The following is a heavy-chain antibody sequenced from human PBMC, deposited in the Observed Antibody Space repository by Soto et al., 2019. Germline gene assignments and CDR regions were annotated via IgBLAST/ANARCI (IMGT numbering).Heavy chain of an antibody. J-gene: IGHJ3*02. D-gene: IGHD5-12*01. Sequence: QVQLQESGPGLVKPSQTLSLTCTVSGGSISSGGYYWSWIRQHPGKRLEWIGYIYHSGSTYYNPSLKSRVIISVDTSQNQFSLKLSYVTVADTAVYYCETSDYDGQHAFDIWSQGTMVAVSS. V-gene: IGHV4-31*03. CDR3: ETSDYDGQHAFDI. CDR1: GGSISSGGYY. CDR2: IYHSGST.